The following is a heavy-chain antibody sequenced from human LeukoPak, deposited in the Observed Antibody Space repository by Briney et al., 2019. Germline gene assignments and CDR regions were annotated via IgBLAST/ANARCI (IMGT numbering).Heavy chain of an antibody. J-gene: IGHJ4*02. D-gene: IGHD2-2*03. CDR3: VRQGDGYCTSTNCLFSFDY. Sequence: SETLSLTCTVSGGSISSSSYYWGWIRQPPGKGLEWIGSIYYSGSTYYNPSLKSRVTISVDTSKNQFSLKLGSVTAADTAVYYCVRQGDGYCTSTNCLFSFDYWGQGTLVTVSS. CDR1: GGSISSSSYY. V-gene: IGHV4-39*01. CDR2: IYYSGST.